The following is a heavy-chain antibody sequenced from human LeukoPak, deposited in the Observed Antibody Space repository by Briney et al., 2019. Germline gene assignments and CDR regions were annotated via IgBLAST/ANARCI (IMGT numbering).Heavy chain of an antibody. Sequence: GGSLRLSCAASGFTVSSNYMNWVRQAPGKGLEWVASIRYDGSGKYYVESVKGRLTISRDDAKNSVFLQMNSLRVEDMGVYYCARGPPVEVASREGLYFDYWGQGTLVTVSS. J-gene: IGHJ4*02. D-gene: IGHD5-24*01. CDR1: GFTVSSNY. V-gene: IGHV3-7*04. CDR2: IRYDGSGK. CDR3: ARGPPVEVASREGLYFDY.